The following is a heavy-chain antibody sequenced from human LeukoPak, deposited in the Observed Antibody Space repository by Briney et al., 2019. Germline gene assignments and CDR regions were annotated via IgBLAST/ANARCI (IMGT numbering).Heavy chain of an antibody. Sequence: ASVKVSCKASGYTFTSYGISWVRQAPGQGLEWMGWISAYNGNTNYAQKLQGRVTMTTDTSTSTAHMELRSLRSDDTAVYYCARAGGYSSEPSLDYWGQGTLVTVSS. CDR1: GYTFTSYG. D-gene: IGHD6-25*01. V-gene: IGHV1-18*01. CDR3: ARAGGYSSEPSLDY. CDR2: ISAYNGNT. J-gene: IGHJ4*02.